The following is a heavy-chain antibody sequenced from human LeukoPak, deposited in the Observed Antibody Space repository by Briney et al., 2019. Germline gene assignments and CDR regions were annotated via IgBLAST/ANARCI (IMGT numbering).Heavy chain of an antibody. CDR3: ARVRGVNSGSYGFDY. CDR1: GYTFTNYY. J-gene: IGHJ4*02. CDR2: INPNSGGT. Sequence: ASVKVSCKASGYTFTNYYMHWVRQAPGQGLEWMGWINPNSGGTNYAQKFQGRVTMTRDTSISTAYMELSRLRSDDTAVYYCARVRGVNSGSYGFDYWGQGTLVTVSS. V-gene: IGHV1-2*02. D-gene: IGHD3-10*01.